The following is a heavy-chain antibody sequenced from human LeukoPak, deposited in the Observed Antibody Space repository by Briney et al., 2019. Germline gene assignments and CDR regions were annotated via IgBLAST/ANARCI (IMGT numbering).Heavy chain of an antibody. J-gene: IGHJ4*02. D-gene: IGHD3-10*01. Sequence: GRSLRLSCAASGFTFSSYAMHWVRQAPGKALEWVAVISYDGSNKYYADSVKGRFTISRDNYKNTLYLQMNSLRAEDTAVYYCARDPESITMVFDYWGQGTLVTGSS. CDR1: GFTFSSYA. CDR2: ISYDGSNK. CDR3: ARDPESITMVFDY. V-gene: IGHV3-30-3*01.